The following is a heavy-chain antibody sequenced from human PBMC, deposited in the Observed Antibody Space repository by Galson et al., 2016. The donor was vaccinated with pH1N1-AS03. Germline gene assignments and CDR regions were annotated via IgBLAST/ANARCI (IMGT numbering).Heavy chain of an antibody. D-gene: IGHD2-15*01. CDR2: IWYDGSYK. V-gene: IGHV3-33*06. CDR3: AKGRFGGGNCDLDY. CDR1: GFTFSSYA. J-gene: IGHJ4*02. Sequence: SLRLSCAASGFTFSSYAMYWVRQAPGKGLEWVAVIWYDGSYKYHADSVQGRFTISRDNSENTLHLQMNSLRADDTAVYYCAKGRFGGGNCDLDYWGQGTLVTVSS.